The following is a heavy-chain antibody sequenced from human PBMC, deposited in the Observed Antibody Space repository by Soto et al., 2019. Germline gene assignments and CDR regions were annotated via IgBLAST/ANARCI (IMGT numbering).Heavy chain of an antibody. V-gene: IGHV4-34*01. CDR1: GESFNGYY. Sequence: SETLSLTCTAYGESFNGYYWSWIRQPPGKGLEWVGEIHHSGSTNYNPSLKSRVTFSIDTSKRQFSLKVRSVTAADTAVYYCARGKRGSSWYRGEEKYYYYGMDVWGQGTPVTVSS. CDR3: ARGKRGSSWYRGEEKYYYYGMDV. J-gene: IGHJ6*02. D-gene: IGHD6-13*01. CDR2: IHHSGST.